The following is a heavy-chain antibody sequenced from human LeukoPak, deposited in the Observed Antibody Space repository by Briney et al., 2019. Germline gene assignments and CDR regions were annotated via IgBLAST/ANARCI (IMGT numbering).Heavy chain of an antibody. J-gene: IGHJ5*02. CDR2: IIPIFGTA. D-gene: IGHD6-13*01. CDR1: GYTFTSYG. CDR3: ARAAAAGTPFDP. V-gene: IGHV1-69*05. Sequence: SVKVSCKASGYTFTSYGISWVRQAPGQGLEWMGRIIPIFGTANYAQKFQGRVTITTDESTSTAYMELSSLRSEDTAVYYCARAAAAGTPFDPWGQGTLVTVSS.